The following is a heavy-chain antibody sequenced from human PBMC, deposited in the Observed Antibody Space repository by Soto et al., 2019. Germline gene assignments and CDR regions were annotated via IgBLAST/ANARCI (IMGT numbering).Heavy chain of an antibody. CDR1: GGSIRSCGYY. CDR3: ARGTFTTYYYDSSGNLGFDY. Sequence: TLSLTCTVWGGSIRSCGYYWSWIRQHPGKGLEWIGYIYYSGSTYYNPSLKSRVTISVDTSKNQFSLKLSSVTAADTAVYYCARGTFTTYYYDSSGNLGFDYWGQGTLVTVSS. J-gene: IGHJ4*02. V-gene: IGHV4-31*03. D-gene: IGHD3-22*01. CDR2: IYYSGST.